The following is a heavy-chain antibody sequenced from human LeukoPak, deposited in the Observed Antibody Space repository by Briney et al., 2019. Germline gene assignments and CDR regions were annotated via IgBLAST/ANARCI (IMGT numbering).Heavy chain of an antibody. V-gene: IGHV3-21*04. Sequence: GGSLRLSCAASGFSFSTYPMNWVRQAPGKGLEWVSSISSSSTYIYYAVSLKGRFTISRDNAKNSLFLQMDSLRAEDTAVYYCARSYSSSPEFDFWGQGTLVTVSA. CDR1: GFSFSTYP. J-gene: IGHJ4*02. CDR3: ARSYSSSPEFDF. CDR2: ISSSSTYI. D-gene: IGHD6-6*01.